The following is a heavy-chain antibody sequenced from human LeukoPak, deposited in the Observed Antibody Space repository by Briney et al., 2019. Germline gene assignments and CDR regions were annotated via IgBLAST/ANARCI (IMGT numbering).Heavy chain of an antibody. CDR3: ARDGRAVSELRTFDY. CDR2: IYYSGST. Sequence: SETLSLTCTVSGGSISSTSYYWGWIRQPPGKGLEWIGSIYYSGSTYYNPSLKSRVTISVDTSKNQFSLKLNSVTAADTAVYYCARDGRAVSELRTFDYWGQGTLVTVSS. CDR1: GGSISSTSYY. V-gene: IGHV4-39*07. J-gene: IGHJ4*02. D-gene: IGHD6-19*01.